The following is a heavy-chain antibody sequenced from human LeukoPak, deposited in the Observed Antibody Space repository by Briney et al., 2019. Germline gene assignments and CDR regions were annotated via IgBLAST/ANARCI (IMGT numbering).Heavy chain of an antibody. D-gene: IGHD3-9*01. V-gene: IGHV7-4-1*02. CDR2: INTNTGNP. CDR1: GYTFTTYA. CDR3: AWRILTGYYRGIDF. J-gene: IGHJ4*02. Sequence: ASVKVSCKASGYTFTTYALNWVRQAPGQGLEWMGWINTNTGNPTYAQGFTGRFVFSLDTSVSTAYLQISSLQAEDTAAYYCAWRILTGYYRGIDFWGQGTLVTVSS.